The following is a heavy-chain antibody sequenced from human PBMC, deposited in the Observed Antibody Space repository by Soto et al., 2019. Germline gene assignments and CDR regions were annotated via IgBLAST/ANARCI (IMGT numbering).Heavy chain of an antibody. CDR1: GYTFTSYG. CDR2: ISAYNGNT. Sequence: ASVKVSCKASGYTFTSYGISWVRQAPGQGLEWMGWISAYNGNTNYAQKLQGRVTMTTDTSTSTAYMELRSLRSDDTAVYYCARSPSSRYYYYGMDVWGQGTTVTVSS. CDR3: ARSPSSRYYYYGMDV. D-gene: IGHD6-13*01. V-gene: IGHV1-18*01. J-gene: IGHJ6*02.